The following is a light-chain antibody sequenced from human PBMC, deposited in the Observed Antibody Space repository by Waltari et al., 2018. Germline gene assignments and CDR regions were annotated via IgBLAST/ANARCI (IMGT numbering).Light chain of an antibody. CDR1: QSFFLSSTNKNY. Sequence: IVLTQSPESLAVSLGERANINCISSQSFFLSSTNKNYLAWYQQKPGQPPKLLIYWASTRESGVPDRVSGSGSGTDFTLTISSLQAEDVAVYYCQQYYNSPRTFGQGTKVEI. CDR2: WAS. J-gene: IGKJ1*01. CDR3: QQYYNSPRT. V-gene: IGKV4-1*01.